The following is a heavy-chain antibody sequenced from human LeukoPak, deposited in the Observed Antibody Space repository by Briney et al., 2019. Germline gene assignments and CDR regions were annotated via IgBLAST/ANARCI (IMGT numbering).Heavy chain of an antibody. Sequence: GSLRLSCAASGFTFSSYEMNWVRQAPGKGLEWVSYISSSGSTIYYADSVKGRFTISRDNAKNSLYLQMSSLRAEDTAVYYCARDGPGLSYYFDYWGQGTLVTVSS. J-gene: IGHJ4*02. D-gene: IGHD3/OR15-3a*01. V-gene: IGHV3-48*03. CDR3: ARDGPGLSYYFDY. CDR1: GFTFSSYE. CDR2: ISSSGSTI.